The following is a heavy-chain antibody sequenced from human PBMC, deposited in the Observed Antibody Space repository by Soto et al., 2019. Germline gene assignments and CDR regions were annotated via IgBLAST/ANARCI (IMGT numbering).Heavy chain of an antibody. CDR2: IDPSDSYT. CDR3: ARHKCSGGSCPNWFDP. Sequence: GESLKISCKGSGYSFTSYWISWVRQMPGKGLEWMGRIDPSDSYTNYSPSFQGHVTISADKPISTAYLQWSSLKASDTAMYYCARHKCSGGSCPNWFDPWGQGTLVTVSS. V-gene: IGHV5-10-1*01. CDR1: GYSFTSYW. J-gene: IGHJ5*02. D-gene: IGHD2-15*01.